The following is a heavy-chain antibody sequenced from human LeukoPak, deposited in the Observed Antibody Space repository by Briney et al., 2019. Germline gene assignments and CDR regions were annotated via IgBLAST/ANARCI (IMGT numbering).Heavy chain of an antibody. CDR3: ARDGGAPGPIYGDY. CDR1: GYTLTELS. V-gene: IGHV1-24*01. CDR2: FDPEDGET. Sequence: ASVKVSCKVSGYTLTELSMHWVRQAPGKGLEWVGGFDPEDGETIYAQKFQGRVTMTEDTSTDTAYMELSSLRSEDTAVYNCARDGGAPGPIYGDYWGQGTPVTVSS. D-gene: IGHD4-23*01. J-gene: IGHJ4*02.